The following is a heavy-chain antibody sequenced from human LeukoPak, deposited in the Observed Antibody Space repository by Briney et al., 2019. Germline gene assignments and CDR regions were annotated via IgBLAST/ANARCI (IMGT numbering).Heavy chain of an antibody. CDR3: ARGFFTYYYDSSGYYANWFDP. J-gene: IGHJ5*02. CDR1: GGSISSYY. Sequence: PSETLSLTCTVSGGSISSYYWSWIRQPPGKGLEWIGYIYYSGSTNYNPSLKSRDTISVDTSKNQFSLKLSSVTAADTAVYYCARGFFTYYYDSSGYYANWFDPWGQGTLVTVSS. D-gene: IGHD3-22*01. V-gene: IGHV4-59*01. CDR2: IYYSGST.